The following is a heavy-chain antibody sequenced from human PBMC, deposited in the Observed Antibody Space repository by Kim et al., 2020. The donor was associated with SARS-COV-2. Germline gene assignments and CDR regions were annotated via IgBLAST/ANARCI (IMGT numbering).Heavy chain of an antibody. D-gene: IGHD2-2*01. CDR1: GFTFSSYA. Sequence: GGSLRLSCAASGFTFSSYAMHWVRQAPGKGLEWVAVISYDGSNKYYADSVKGRFTISRDNSKNTLYLQMNSLRAEDTAVYYCARDAVPAAPEYYFDYWG. V-gene: IGHV3-30*04. J-gene: IGHJ4*01. CDR2: ISYDGSNK. CDR3: ARDAVPAAPEYYFDY.